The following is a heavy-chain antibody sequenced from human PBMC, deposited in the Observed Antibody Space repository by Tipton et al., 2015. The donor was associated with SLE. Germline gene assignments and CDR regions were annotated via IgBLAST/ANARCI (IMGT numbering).Heavy chain of an antibody. CDR1: GFTFSSYG. J-gene: IGHJ3*02. CDR3: ARDTSIAARPGAFDI. D-gene: IGHD6-6*01. V-gene: IGHV3-30*03. CDR2: ISYDGSNK. Sequence: SLRLSCAASGFTFSSYGMHWVRQAPGKGLEWVAVISYDGSNKYYADSVKGRFTISRDNSKNTLYLQMNSLRAEDTAVYYCARDTSIAARPGAFDIWGQGTMVTVSS.